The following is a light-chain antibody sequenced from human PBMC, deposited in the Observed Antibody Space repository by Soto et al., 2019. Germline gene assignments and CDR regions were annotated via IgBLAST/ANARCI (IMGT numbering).Light chain of an antibody. Sequence: DVVLTQSPLSLPVTLGRPASISCRSSQSLVYSDGNTYLTWFQQRPGQSPRRLLFEVYKRHSGVPDRFSGSGSGTDFTLKISRVEAEDVGVYYCMKGSHWPLTFGGGTKVEIK. V-gene: IGKV2-30*01. CDR3: MKGSHWPLT. CDR2: EVY. CDR1: QSLVYSDGNTY. J-gene: IGKJ4*01.